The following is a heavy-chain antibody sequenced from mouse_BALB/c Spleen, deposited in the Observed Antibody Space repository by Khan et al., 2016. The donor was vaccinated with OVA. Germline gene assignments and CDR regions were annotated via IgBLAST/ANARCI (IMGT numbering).Heavy chain of an antibody. D-gene: IGHD2-14*01. J-gene: IGHJ4*01. CDR2: INTHSGVP. V-gene: IGHV9-4*02. Sequence: QIQLVQSGPELKKPGETVRISCKASGYTFTTAGIQWVQKMPGKGLKWIGWINTHSGVPKYAEDFKGRFAFSLEISVNTAYLQITNLKNEDTATYFWARGGAAYYRNDGGAMEGWGQGTSVNVSS. CDR3: ARGGAAYYRNDGGAMEG. CDR1: GYTFTTAG.